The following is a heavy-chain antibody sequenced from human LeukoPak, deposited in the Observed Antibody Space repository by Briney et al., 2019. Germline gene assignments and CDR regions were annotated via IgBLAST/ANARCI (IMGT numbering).Heavy chain of an antibody. CDR3: ARDRSVYIAAAVYHGSFDY. CDR2: ISYDGSNK. J-gene: IGHJ4*02. Sequence: GRSLRLSCAASGFTFSSYAMHWVRQAPGKGLEGVAVISYDGSNKYYADSVKGRFTISRDNSKNTLYLQMNSLRAEDTAVYYCARDRSVYIAAAVYHGSFDYWGQGTLVTVSS. CDR1: GFTFSSYA. V-gene: IGHV3-30*04. D-gene: IGHD6-13*01.